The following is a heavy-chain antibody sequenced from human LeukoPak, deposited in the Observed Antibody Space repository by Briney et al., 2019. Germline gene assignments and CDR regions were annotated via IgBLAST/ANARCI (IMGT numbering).Heavy chain of an antibody. CDR3: ARAMEEVGAVDY. CDR1: GYTLTELS. J-gene: IGHJ4*02. V-gene: IGHV1-2*04. CDR2: INPNSGGT. D-gene: IGHD1-26*01. Sequence: ASVKVSCKVSGYTLTELSMHWVRQAPGQGLEWMGWINPNSGGTNYAQKFQGWVTMTRDTSISTAYMELSRLRSDDTAVYYCARAMEEVGAVDYWGQGTLVTVSS.